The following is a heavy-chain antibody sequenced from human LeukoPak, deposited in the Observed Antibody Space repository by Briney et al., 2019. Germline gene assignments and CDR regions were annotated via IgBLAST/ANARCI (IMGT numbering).Heavy chain of an antibody. J-gene: IGHJ4*02. CDR3: ARSSAVAGTVAWFDY. CDR2: IYPGDSDT. Sequence: GESLKISCNGSGYSFTSYWIGWVRQMPGKGLEWMGIIYPGDSDTSYSTSFQGQVTISDDKSISTAYLQWSSLKASDTAMYYCARSSAVAGTVAWFDYWGQGTLVTVSS. D-gene: IGHD6-19*01. CDR1: GYSFTSYW. V-gene: IGHV5-51*01.